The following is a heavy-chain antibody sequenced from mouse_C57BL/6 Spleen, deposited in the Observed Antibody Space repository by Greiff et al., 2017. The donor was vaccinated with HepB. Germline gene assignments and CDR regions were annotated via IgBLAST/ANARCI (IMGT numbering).Heavy chain of an antibody. V-gene: IGHV1-76*01. J-gene: IGHJ4*01. Sequence: VQLQQSGAELVRPGASVKLSCKASGYTFTDYYINWVKQRPGQGLEWIARIYPGSGNTYYNEKFKGKATLTAEKSSSTAYMQLSSLTSEDSAVYFCARDSSGHGGAMDYWGQGTSVTVSS. CDR1: GYTFTDYY. CDR3: ARDSSGHGGAMDY. D-gene: IGHD3-2*02. CDR2: IYPGSGNT.